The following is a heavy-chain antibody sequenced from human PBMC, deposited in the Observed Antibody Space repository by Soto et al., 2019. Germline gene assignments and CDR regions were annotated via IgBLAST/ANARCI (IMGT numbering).Heavy chain of an antibody. CDR2: ISGKGGKM. J-gene: IGHJ4*02. CDR3: VKDTSLAYDDHIEMCDY. V-gene: IGHV3-9*01. D-gene: IGHD4-17*01. Sequence: EVQLVESGGGWVQPGRSLRLSCVASGFTFNEHAMHWVRQVAGKGLEWVSSISGKGGKMGYADSVKGRFTISRDNAKISLSLQMNSLTTEDTALYFCVKDTSLAYDDHIEMCDYWAQGTLVTVSS. CDR1: GFTFNEHA.